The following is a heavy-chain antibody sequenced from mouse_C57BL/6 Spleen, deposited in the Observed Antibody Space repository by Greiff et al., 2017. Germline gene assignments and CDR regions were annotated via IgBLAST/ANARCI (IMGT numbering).Heavy chain of an antibody. Sequence: VQLVESGPGLVQPSQSLSITCTVSGFSLTSYGVHWVRQSPGKGLEWLGVIWSGGSTDYYAAFISRLSSSKDNPKSQVFFKMNSLQADDTAIYYCARGDGYYGMDYWGQGTSVTVSS. CDR3: ARGDGYYGMDY. V-gene: IGHV2-2*01. CDR1: GFSLTSYG. CDR2: IWSGGST. J-gene: IGHJ4*01. D-gene: IGHD2-3*01.